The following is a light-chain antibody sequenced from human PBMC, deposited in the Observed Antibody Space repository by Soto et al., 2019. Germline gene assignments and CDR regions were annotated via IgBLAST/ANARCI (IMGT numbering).Light chain of an antibody. Sequence: DIQLTQSPSFLPASVGDRVTITCRASQGISNYLAWYQQKPGKAPGLLIYAASTLQRGVSSRFSGSGSGTEFTLTISSRHPEDCATYYCQQLNSYPLTFGGGTKVEIK. CDR2: AAS. V-gene: IGKV1-9*01. CDR1: QGISNY. CDR3: QQLNSYPLT. J-gene: IGKJ4*01.